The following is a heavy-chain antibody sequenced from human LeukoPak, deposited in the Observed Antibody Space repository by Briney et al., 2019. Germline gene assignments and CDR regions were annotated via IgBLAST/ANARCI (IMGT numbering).Heavy chain of an antibody. J-gene: IGHJ4*02. V-gene: IGHV3-30*04. CDR3: ARGTYYYGSGSYYPPDY. D-gene: IGHD3-10*01. CDR2: IAYDGTST. CDR1: VFTFSSYA. Sequence: GRSLRISCAASVFTFSSYAMHWVRQAPGKGLAWVAAIAYDGTSTYYADSVKGRSTISRDDSKNTLYLEMNSTRAEDTAVYYCARGTYYYGSGSYYPPDYWGQGTLVTVSS.